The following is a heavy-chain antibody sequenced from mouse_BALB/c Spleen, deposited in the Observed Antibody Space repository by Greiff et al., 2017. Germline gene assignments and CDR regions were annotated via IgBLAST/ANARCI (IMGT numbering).Heavy chain of an antibody. Sequence: VHVKQSGTVLARPGASVKMSCKASGYSFTSYWMHWVKQRPGQGLEWIGAIYPGNSDTSYNQKFKGKAKLTAVTSASTAYMELSSLTNEDSAVYYCTRYALYTTVVATDYWGQGTTLTVSS. D-gene: IGHD1-1*01. J-gene: IGHJ2*01. V-gene: IGHV1-5*01. CDR1: GYSFTSYW. CDR2: IYPGNSDT. CDR3: TRYALYTTVVATDY.